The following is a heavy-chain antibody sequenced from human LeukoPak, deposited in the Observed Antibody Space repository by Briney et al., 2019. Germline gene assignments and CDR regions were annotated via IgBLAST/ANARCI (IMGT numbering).Heavy chain of an antibody. CDR1: GFSLSTSGVG. J-gene: IGHJ5*02. CDR2: IYWDDDK. V-gene: IGHV2-5*02. CDR3: AHTGGTGTTLDEDWFDP. D-gene: IGHD1-1*01. Sequence: SGPTLVNPTQSLTLTCTFSGFSLSTSGVGVGWIRQPPGKALEWLALIYWDDDKRYSPSLKSRLTITKDTSKNQVVLTMTNMDPVDTATYYCAHTGGTGTTLDEDWFDPWGQGTLVTVSS.